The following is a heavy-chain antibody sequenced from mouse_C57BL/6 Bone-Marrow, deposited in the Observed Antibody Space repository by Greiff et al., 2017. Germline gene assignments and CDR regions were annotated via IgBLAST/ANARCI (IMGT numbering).Heavy chain of an antibody. V-gene: IGHV1-59*01. Sequence: QVQLQQPGAELVRPGTSVKLSCKASGYTFTSYWMHWVKQRPGQGLEWIGVIDPSDSYTNYNQKFKGKATLTVDTSSSTAYMQPSSLTSEDSAVYYCARSGYYGSSFFDYWGQGTTLTVSS. D-gene: IGHD1-1*01. CDR3: ARSGYYGSSFFDY. J-gene: IGHJ2*01. CDR2: IDPSDSYT. CDR1: GYTFTSYW.